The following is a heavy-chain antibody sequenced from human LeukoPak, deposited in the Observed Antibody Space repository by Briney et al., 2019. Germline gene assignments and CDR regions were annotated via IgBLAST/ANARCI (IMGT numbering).Heavy chain of an antibody. D-gene: IGHD3-3*01. CDR3: ARGVYYDFWSGYYTGDYFDY. V-gene: IGHV1-46*01. CDR1: GYTFTGYY. Sequence: ASVKVSCKASGYTFTGYYVHWVRQAPGQGLEWMGIINPSGGSTSYAQKFQGRVTMTRDTSTSTVYMELSSLRSEGTAVYYCARGVYYDFWSGYYTGDYFDYWGQGTLVTVSS. CDR2: INPSGGST. J-gene: IGHJ4*02.